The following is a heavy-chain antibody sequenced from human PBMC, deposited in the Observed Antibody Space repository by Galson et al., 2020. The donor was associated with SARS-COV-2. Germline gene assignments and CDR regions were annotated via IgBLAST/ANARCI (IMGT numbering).Heavy chain of an antibody. CDR2: IVHSGTT. CDR3: ARDSHSFGTTAYYRSFDY. Sequence: SETLSLTCTVSGVSVSSGPYFWTWIRQPPGRPLEWLGYIVHSGTTHYHPSLKSRLTISLETSKSQFSLKLSAVTSADTAVYYCARDSHSFGTTAYYRSFDYWGQGALVTVSS. D-gene: IGHD3-9*01. J-gene: IGHJ4*02. V-gene: IGHV4-61*01. CDR1: GVSVSSGPYF.